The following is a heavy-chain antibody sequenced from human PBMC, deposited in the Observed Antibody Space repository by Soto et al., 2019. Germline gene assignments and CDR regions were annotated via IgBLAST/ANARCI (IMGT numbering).Heavy chain of an antibody. D-gene: IGHD3-10*01. V-gene: IGHV3-30*18. CDR1: GFNFISYG. Sequence: GGSLRLSCVAFGFNFISYGMHWVRQAPGKGLEWVAVISYDGSNKKYADSVRGRFTISRDNSKNTLYLQIDSLRPEDTAVYYCAKPAVELFPYYYYGMDVWGQGTTVTVSS. J-gene: IGHJ6*02. CDR3: AKPAVELFPYYYYGMDV. CDR2: ISYDGSNK.